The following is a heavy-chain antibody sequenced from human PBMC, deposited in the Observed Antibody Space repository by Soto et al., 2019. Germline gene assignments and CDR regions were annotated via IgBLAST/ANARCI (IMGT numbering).Heavy chain of an antibody. CDR3: ARDAPTIAAQDDY. CDR2: ISAYNGNT. V-gene: IGHV1-18*01. D-gene: IGHD6-13*01. CDR1: GYTFTSYG. J-gene: IGHJ4*02. Sequence: QVQLVQPGADVKKPGASVKVSCKASGYTFTSYGITWVRQAPGQGIERMGWISAYNGNTNYAGKLQGRVTMTTDTSTSIAYMELRSLRSDDTAVYYWARDAPTIAAQDDYWGQGTLVTVSS.